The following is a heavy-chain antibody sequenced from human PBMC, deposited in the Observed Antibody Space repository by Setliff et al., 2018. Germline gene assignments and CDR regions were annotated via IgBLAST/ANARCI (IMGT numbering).Heavy chain of an antibody. CDR1: GASITNINYY. CDR3: ARLPNYVWGSPVDY. CDR2: IFYSGRT. V-gene: IGHV4-39*01. D-gene: IGHD3-16*01. J-gene: IGHJ4*02. Sequence: PSETLSLTCTVSGASITNINYYWGLIRQPPGKGLEWIGSIFYSGRTFYNPSLKSRVTIXXXTSKXXXXXXXXXXTAADTAVYYCARLPNYVWGSPVDYWGQGTLVTVSS.